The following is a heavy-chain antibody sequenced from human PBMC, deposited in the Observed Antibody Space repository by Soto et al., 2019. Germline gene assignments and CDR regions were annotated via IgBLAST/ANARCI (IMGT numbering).Heavy chain of an antibody. J-gene: IGHJ6*02. D-gene: IGHD3-3*01. V-gene: IGHV1-18*01. CDR3: ARDPTIFGVVIFPYGMDV. CDR1: GYTFTSYG. Sequence: ASVKVSCKASGYTFTSYGISWVRQAPGQGPEWMGWISAYNGNTNYAQKLQGRVTMTTDTSTSTAYMELRSLRSDDTAVYYCARDPTIFGVVIFPYGMDVWGQGTTVTVSS. CDR2: ISAYNGNT.